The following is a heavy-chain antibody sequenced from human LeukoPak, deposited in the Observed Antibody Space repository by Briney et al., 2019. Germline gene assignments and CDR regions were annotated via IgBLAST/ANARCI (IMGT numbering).Heavy chain of an antibody. CDR3: VRSGRVTNYYFDV. V-gene: IGHV1-18*01. CDR2: ISGSNGNT. J-gene: IGHJ4*02. Sequence: GASVKVSCKASGYTFTSYGISWVRQAPGQGLEWMGWISGSNGNTNYAQKTQDRVTFTTDTSTSTAYMELRSLRFDDTATYYCVRSGRVTNYYFDVWGQGTLVTVSS. D-gene: IGHD5-12*01. CDR1: GYTFTSYG.